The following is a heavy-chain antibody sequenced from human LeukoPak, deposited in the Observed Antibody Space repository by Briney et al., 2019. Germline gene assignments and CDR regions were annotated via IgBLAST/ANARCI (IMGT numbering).Heavy chain of an antibody. CDR1: GGSFSGYY. Sequence: SETLSLTCAVYGGSFSGYYWSWIRQPPGKGLEWIGEINHSGSTNYNPSLKSRVTISVDTSKNQFSLKLSSVTAADTAVYYCARAGRSSSWYEGYWGQGTLVTVSS. CDR3: ARAGRSSSWYEGY. D-gene: IGHD6-13*01. CDR2: INHSGST. V-gene: IGHV4-34*01. J-gene: IGHJ4*02.